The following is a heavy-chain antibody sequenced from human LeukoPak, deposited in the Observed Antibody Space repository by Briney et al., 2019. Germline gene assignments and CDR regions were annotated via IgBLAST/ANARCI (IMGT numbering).Heavy chain of an antibody. Sequence: SETLSLTCTVSGGSISSYDWSWVRQPPGKGLEWIGFIYHSGSTKQNPSLKSRVTMSVDTSKNQCSLELSSVTAADTATYYCARDRFSGSFSGFDYWGQGALVTVSS. J-gene: IGHJ4*02. CDR3: ARDRFSGSFSGFDY. V-gene: IGHV4-59*12. CDR2: IYHSGST. D-gene: IGHD1-26*01. CDR1: GGSISSYD.